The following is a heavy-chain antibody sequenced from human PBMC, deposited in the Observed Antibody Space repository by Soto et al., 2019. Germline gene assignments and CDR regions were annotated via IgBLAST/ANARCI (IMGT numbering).Heavy chain of an antibody. Sequence: EVQLVESGGGLVQPGRSLRLSCAASGFTFDDYAMHWVRQAPGKGLVWVSGISWNSGSIGYADSVKGRFTISRDNAKNSLYLQMNSLRAEDTALYYCAKGGYCSGGSCRYYYYYMDVWGKGTTVTVSS. CDR1: GFTFDDYA. V-gene: IGHV3-9*01. J-gene: IGHJ6*03. CDR3: AKGGYCSGGSCRYYYYYMDV. D-gene: IGHD2-15*01. CDR2: ISWNSGSI.